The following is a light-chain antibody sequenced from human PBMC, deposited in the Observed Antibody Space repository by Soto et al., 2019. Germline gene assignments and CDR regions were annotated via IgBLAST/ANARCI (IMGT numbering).Light chain of an antibody. V-gene: IGKV3-15*01. CDR1: QSVSSK. CDR3: QQYNDWPPA. J-gene: IGKJ4*01. Sequence: ETVMTQSPATLSLSPGERATLSCRASQSVSSKLVWYQQKPGQAPRFLIYGASTRATGIPARFRGSGFGPEFTLTIDSLQSEDFAVYYCQQYNDWPPAFGGGTKVEIK. CDR2: GAS.